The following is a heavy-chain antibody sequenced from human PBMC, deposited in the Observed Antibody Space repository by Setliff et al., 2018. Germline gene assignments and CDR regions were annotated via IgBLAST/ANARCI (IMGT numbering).Heavy chain of an antibody. V-gene: IGHV1-18*01. CDR2: ISPYNEKT. CDR1: GYNFITFG. D-gene: IGHD3-22*01. CDR3: VREGVDSRSSTDYRYYMDV. J-gene: IGHJ6*03. Sequence: ASVKVSCKTSGYNFITFGISWVRQAPGQGLEWMGWISPYNEKTNYAEKFQGRVTMTTDTSTTTVYMELRSLRSDDTAVYYRVREGVDSRSSTDYRYYMDVWGKGTTVTVSS.